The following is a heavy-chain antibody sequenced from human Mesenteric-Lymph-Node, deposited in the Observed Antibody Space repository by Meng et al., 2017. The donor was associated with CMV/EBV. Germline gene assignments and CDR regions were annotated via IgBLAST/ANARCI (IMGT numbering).Heavy chain of an antibody. CDR3: ARLSRFYGSGGNY. V-gene: IGHV3-53*01. CDR2: IYSGGST. D-gene: IGHD3-10*01. Sequence: GESLKISCAASGFTVSSNYMSWVRQAPGKGLEWVSVIYSGGSTYYADSVKGRFTISRDNAKNSLYLQMNSLRAEDTAVYYCARLSRFYGSGGNYWGQGTLVTVSS. J-gene: IGHJ4*02. CDR1: GFTVSSNY.